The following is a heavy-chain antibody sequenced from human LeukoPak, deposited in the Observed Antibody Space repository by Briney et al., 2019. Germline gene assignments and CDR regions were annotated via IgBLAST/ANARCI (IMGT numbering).Heavy chain of an antibody. V-gene: IGHV3-21*01. D-gene: IGHD3-10*01. CDR3: ARGRAVLLWFGLDY. CDR1: GFTFSSYS. Sequence: GGSLRLSCAASGFTFSSYSMNWVRQAPGKGLEWVSSISSSSSYIYYADSVKGRFTISRDNAKNSLYLQMNSLRAEDTAVYYCARGRAVLLWFGLDYWGQGTLVTVSS. CDR2: ISSSSSYI. J-gene: IGHJ4*02.